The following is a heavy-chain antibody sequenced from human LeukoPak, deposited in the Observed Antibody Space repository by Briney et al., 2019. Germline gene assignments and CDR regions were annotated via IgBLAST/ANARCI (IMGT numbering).Heavy chain of an antibody. V-gene: IGHV3-23*01. J-gene: IGHJ3*02. Sequence: PGGSLRLSCAASGFTFSSYAMSWVRQAPGKGLEWVSAISGSGGSTYYADSVKGRFTISRDNSKNTLYLQMNSLRAEDTAVYYCARSGDCGGDCPLGIEAFDIWGQGTMVTVSS. D-gene: IGHD2-21*02. CDR3: ARSGDCGGDCPLGIEAFDI. CDR2: ISGSGGST. CDR1: GFTFSSYA.